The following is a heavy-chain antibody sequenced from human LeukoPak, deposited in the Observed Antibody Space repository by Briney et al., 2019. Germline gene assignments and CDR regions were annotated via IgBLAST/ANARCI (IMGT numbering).Heavy chain of an antibody. J-gene: IGHJ6*02. CDR1: GYSFTSYW. Sequence: GESLQISCKGSGYSFTSYWISWVRQMPGKGLEWMGRIDPSDSYTNYSPSFQGHVTISADKSISTAYLQWSSLKASDTAMYYCARPYCSSTTCYKYGMDVWGQGTTVTVSS. CDR2: IDPSDSYT. CDR3: ARPYCSSTTCYKYGMDV. D-gene: IGHD2-2*02. V-gene: IGHV5-10-1*01.